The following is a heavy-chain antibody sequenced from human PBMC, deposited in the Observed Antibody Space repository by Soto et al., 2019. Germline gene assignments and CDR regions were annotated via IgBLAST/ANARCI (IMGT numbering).Heavy chain of an antibody. Sequence: PGGSLRLSCAASGFTFGSYWMSWVRQAPGKGLEWLATIKWDASEKKYVDSVKGRFTMSRDNAKNSLYLQMSSLRAEDTAVYYCARLYGSVSTFDYWGQGTLVTVSS. J-gene: IGHJ4*02. V-gene: IGHV3-7*01. CDR2: IKWDASEK. CDR3: ARLYGSVSTFDY. CDR1: GFTFGSYW. D-gene: IGHD6-25*01.